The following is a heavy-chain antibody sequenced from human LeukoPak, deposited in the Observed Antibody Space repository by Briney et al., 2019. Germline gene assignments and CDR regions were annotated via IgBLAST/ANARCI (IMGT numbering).Heavy chain of an antibody. J-gene: IGHJ4*02. CDR2: INPVGGGA. Sequence: ASVKVSSKASGYTFTVYYIHWVRQAPGQGLEWMGIINPVGGGATYAHKFQGRVTMTRDTSTSTIYMELSSLRSEDTAVYYCAREIRSLRHFDYWGQGTLVTVSS. V-gene: IGHV1-46*01. CDR3: AREIRSLRHFDY. D-gene: IGHD3-10*01. CDR1: GYTFTVYY.